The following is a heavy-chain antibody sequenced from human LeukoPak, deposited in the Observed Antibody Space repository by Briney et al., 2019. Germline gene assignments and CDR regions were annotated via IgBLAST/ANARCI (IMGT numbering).Heavy chain of an antibody. Sequence: GGSLRLSCAASGFTFSTYSMNWVRQAPGKGLEWFSSITSPVGHIYYADSLKGRITISRDNARSSLYLQMNSLRAEDTAVYYCTTEWIQLFDFWGQGTLVTVSS. V-gene: IGHV3-21*01. CDR1: GFTFSTYS. CDR2: ITSPVGHI. D-gene: IGHD5-18*01. J-gene: IGHJ4*02. CDR3: TTEWIQLFDF.